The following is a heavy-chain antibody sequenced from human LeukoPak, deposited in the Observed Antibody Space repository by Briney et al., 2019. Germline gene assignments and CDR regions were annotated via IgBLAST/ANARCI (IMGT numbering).Heavy chain of an antibody. CDR1: GYTFTSNY. CDR2: INPNSGGT. CDR3: ARERMVRGVPNWFDP. Sequence: ASVKVSCKAFGYTFTSNYMHWVRQAPGQGLEGMGWINPNSGGTNYAQKFQGRVTMTRDTSISTAYMELSRLRSDDTAVYYCARERMVRGVPNWFDPWGQGTLVTVSS. D-gene: IGHD3-10*01. V-gene: IGHV1-2*02. J-gene: IGHJ5*02.